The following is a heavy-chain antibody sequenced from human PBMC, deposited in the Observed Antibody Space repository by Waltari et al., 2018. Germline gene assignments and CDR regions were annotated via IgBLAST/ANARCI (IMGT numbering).Heavy chain of an antibody. V-gene: IGHV4-39*07. CDR3: ARKVATTHTGDDFFDY. CDR2: IYYSGST. Sequence: QLQLQESGPGLVKPSETLSLTCTVSGGSISSSSYYWGWIRQPPGKGLEWIGSIYYSGSTYYNPSLKSRVTISVDTSKNQFSLKLSSVTAADTAVYYCARKVATTHTGDDFFDYWGQGTLVTVSS. CDR1: GGSISSSSYY. D-gene: IGHD5-12*01. J-gene: IGHJ4*02.